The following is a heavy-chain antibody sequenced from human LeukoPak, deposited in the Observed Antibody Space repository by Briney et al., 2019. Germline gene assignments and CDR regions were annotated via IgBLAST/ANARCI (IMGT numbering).Heavy chain of an antibody. CDR2: ISSSSSTI. CDR3: ARDPTAR. J-gene: IGHJ4*02. CDR1: GFTFSTYN. D-gene: IGHD2-21*02. Sequence: QTGGSLRLSCAASGFTFSTYNMNWVRQAPGKGLEWVSSISSSSSTIYYADSVKGRFTISRDNAKNSLFLQMNSLRAEDTAVYYCARDPTARWGQGTLVTVSS. V-gene: IGHV3-48*01.